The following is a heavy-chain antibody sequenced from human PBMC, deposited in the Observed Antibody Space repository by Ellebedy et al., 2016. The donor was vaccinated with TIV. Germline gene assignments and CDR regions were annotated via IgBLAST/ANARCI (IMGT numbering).Heavy chain of an antibody. CDR3: ARQCTSTSCYNLGYGMDV. D-gene: IGHD2-2*02. Sequence: AASVKVSCKASGYTFISYSISWARQAPGQGLEWLGWISPYNGDTNYAQKVQDRVTMTTDTSTSTAYMELRSLRSDDTAVYYCARQCTSTSCYNLGYGMDVWGHGTTVTVSS. CDR2: ISPYNGDT. J-gene: IGHJ6*02. CDR1: GYTFISYS. V-gene: IGHV1-18*04.